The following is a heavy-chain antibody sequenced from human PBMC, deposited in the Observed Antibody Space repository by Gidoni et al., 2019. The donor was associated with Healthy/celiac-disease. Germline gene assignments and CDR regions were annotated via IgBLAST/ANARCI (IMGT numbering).Heavy chain of an antibody. CDR1: GFPFSSYA. Sequence: EVQLLESGGGLVHPGGSLRLSCAASGFPFSSYAMSWVRQAPGKGLEWVSAISGSGGRTYYADSVKGRFTISRDNSKNTLYLQMNSLRAEDTAVYYCAKGPREGTHFDYWGQGTLVTVSS. CDR3: AKGPREGTHFDY. J-gene: IGHJ4*02. V-gene: IGHV3-23*01. D-gene: IGHD1-1*01. CDR2: ISGSGGRT.